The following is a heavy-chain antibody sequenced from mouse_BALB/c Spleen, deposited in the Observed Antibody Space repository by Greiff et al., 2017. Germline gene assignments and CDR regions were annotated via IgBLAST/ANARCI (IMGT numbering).Heavy chain of an antibody. CDR2: INSDGGST. CDR3: ARQVAAMITRGAWFAY. CDR1: EYEFPSHD. Sequence: EVQGVESGGGLVQPGESLKLSCESNEYEFPSHDMSWVRKTPEKRLELVAAINSDGGSTYYPDTMERRFIISRDNTKKTLYLQMSSLRSEDTALYYCARQVAAMITRGAWFAYWGQGTLVTVSA. D-gene: IGHD2-4*01. J-gene: IGHJ3*01. V-gene: IGHV5-2*01.